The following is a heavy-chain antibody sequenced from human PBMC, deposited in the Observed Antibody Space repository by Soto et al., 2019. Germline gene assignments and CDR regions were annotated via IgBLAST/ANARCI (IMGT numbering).Heavy chain of an antibody. CDR2: ISYAGSNK. J-gene: IGHJ6*02. CDR3: ARVLVRGVIPLPYYYYGMDV. V-gene: IGHV3-30-3*01. D-gene: IGHD3-10*01. CDR1: GFTFSSYA. Sequence: QVQLVESGGGVVQPGRSLRLSCAASGFTFSSYAMHWVRQAPGKGLEWVAVISYAGSNKYYADSVKGRFNISRDNSKNTLYLQMNSLRAEDTAVYYCARVLVRGVIPLPYYYYGMDVWGQGTTVTVSS.